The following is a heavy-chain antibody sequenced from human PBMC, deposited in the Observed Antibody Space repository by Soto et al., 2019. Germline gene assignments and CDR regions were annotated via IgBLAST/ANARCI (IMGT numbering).Heavy chain of an antibody. CDR3: AGYDSSGPTDFYYYYGMDV. V-gene: IGHV1-69*13. CDR2: IIPIFGTA. CDR1: GGTFSSYA. J-gene: IGHJ6*02. Sequence: ASVKVSCKASGGTFSSYAISWVRQAPGQGLEWMGGIIPIFGTANYAQKFQGRVAITADESTSTAYMELSSLRSEDTAVYCCAGYDSSGPTDFYYYYGMDVWGQGTTVTVSS. D-gene: IGHD3-22*01.